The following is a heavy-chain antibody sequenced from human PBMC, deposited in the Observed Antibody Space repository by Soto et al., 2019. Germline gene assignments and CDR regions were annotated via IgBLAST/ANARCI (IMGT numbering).Heavy chain of an antibody. CDR3: ASTYYDILTGLDY. J-gene: IGHJ4*02. CDR2: ISSSSSYI. Sequence: GSLRLSCAASGFTFSSYSMNWVRQAPGKGLEWVSSISSSSSYIYYADSVKGRFTISRDNAKNSLYLQMNSLRAEDTAVYYCASTYYDILTGLDYWGQGTLVTVSS. D-gene: IGHD3-9*01. V-gene: IGHV3-21*01. CDR1: GFTFSSYS.